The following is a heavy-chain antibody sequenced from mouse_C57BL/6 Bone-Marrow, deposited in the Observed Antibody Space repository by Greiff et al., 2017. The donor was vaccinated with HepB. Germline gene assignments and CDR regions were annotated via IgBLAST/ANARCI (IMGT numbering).Heavy chain of an antibody. J-gene: IGHJ2*01. V-gene: IGHV6-3*01. CDR1: GFTFSNYW. CDR3: TRVTTRYYFDY. D-gene: IGHD2-2*01. Sequence: EVQLQESGGGLVQPGGSMKLSCVASGFTFSNYWMNWVRQSPEKGLEWVAQIRLKSDNYATHYAESVKGRFTISRDDSKSSVYLQMNNLRAEDTGIYYCTRVTTRYYFDYWGQGTTLTVSS. CDR2: IRLKSDNYAT.